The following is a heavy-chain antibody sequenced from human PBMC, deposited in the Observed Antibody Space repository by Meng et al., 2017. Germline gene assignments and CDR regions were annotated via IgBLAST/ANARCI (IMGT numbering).Heavy chain of an antibody. V-gene: IGHV4-59*11. J-gene: IGHJ4*02. CDR2: ICYTGAT. CDR3: ARGTGTRWLHVGYYFDF. CDR1: GGSISPHY. Sequence: SETLSLTCNVSGGSISPHYWSWIRQAPERGLEWIGYICYTGATNYNPSLKSRVTMTVDTSKNQFALKLSSVTAADAAVYYCARGTGTRWLHVGYYFDFWGQGTMVTVSS. D-gene: IGHD5-24*01.